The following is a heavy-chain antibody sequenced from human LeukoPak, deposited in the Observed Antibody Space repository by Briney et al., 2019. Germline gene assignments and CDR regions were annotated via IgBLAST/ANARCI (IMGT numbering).Heavy chain of an antibody. J-gene: IGHJ4*02. Sequence: SETLSLTCTVSGGSISSGGYYWSWIRQHPGEGLEWIGYIYYSGSTNYNPSLKSRVTISVDTSKNQFSLKLSSVTAADTAVYYCARGDRDLGYWGQGTLVTVSS. D-gene: IGHD3-22*01. CDR3: ARGDRDLGY. CDR1: GGSISSGGYY. CDR2: IYYSGST. V-gene: IGHV4-31*03.